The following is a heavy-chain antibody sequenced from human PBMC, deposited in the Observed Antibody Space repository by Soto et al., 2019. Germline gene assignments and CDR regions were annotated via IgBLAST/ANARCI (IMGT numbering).Heavy chain of an antibody. CDR3: AKKGGDNYKYPSDY. CDR2: ISASGVT. CDR1: GFTFSRYA. Sequence: GGSLRLSCAASGFTFSRYAMSWVRQAPGKGLQWVSLISASGVTSYADSVKGRFTTTRDNSKNTLYLQLSSLRAEDTAIYYCAKKGGDNYKYPSDYWGQGTLVTVSS. J-gene: IGHJ4*02. D-gene: IGHD2-21*02. V-gene: IGHV3-23*01.